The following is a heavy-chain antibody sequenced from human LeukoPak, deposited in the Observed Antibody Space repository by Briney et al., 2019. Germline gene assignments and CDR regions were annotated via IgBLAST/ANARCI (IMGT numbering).Heavy chain of an antibody. D-gene: IGHD5-12*01. V-gene: IGHV4-59*01. CDR2: IYYSGSA. CDR3: ARAGGYSGYASN. J-gene: IGHJ4*02. Sequence: SETLSLTCTVSGGSISGYYWAWIRQPPGKGLEWIGYIYYSGSAYYNPSLKSRVAMSVDTSKNQFSLKLSSVSTADTAVYYCARAGGYSGYASNWGQGTLVTVSS. CDR1: GGSISGYY.